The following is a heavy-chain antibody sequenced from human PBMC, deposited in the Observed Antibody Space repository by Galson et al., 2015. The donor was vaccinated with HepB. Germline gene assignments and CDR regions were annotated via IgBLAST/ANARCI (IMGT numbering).Heavy chain of an antibody. D-gene: IGHD1-26*01. V-gene: IGHV3-30*04. CDR3: AREWGFRGSFS. CDR2: ISYDGSNK. CDR1: GFTFSSCA. Sequence: SLRLSCAASGFTFSSCAMHWVRQAPGKGLEWVAVISYDGSNKYYADSVKGRFTISRDNSKNTLYLQMNSLRAEDTAVYYCAREWGFRGSFSWGQGTLVTVSS. J-gene: IGHJ5*02.